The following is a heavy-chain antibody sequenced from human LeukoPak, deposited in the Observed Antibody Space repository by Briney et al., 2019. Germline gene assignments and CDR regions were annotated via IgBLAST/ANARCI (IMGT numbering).Heavy chain of an antibody. CDR1: GGSISSGGYY. Sequence: PSETLSLTCTVSGGSISSGGYYWSWIRQPPGKGLEWIGYIYHSGSTYYNPSLKSRVTISVDKSKNQFSLKLSSVTAADTAVYYCAREASYDSSGSPDAFDVWGQGTMVTVSS. CDR3: AREASYDSSGSPDAFDV. D-gene: IGHD3-22*01. CDR2: IYHSGST. J-gene: IGHJ3*01. V-gene: IGHV4-30-2*01.